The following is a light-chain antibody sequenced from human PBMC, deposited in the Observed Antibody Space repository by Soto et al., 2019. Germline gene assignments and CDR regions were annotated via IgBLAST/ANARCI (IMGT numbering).Light chain of an antibody. CDR2: EVT. J-gene: IGLJ3*02. V-gene: IGLV2-8*01. CDR3: SSNCSHKNWG. CDR1: SSDVGYYDY. Sequence: QSVLTQPPSASGSPGQSVTISCTGASSDVGYYDYVSWYQQHPGKAPKLMIYEVTKRPSGVPNRFSGSKSGNTASLTVSGLPGDGGAEFYRSSNCSHKNWGFGGGTKVTVL.